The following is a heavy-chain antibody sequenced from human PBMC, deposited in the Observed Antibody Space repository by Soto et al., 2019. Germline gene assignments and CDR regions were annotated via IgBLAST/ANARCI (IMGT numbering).Heavy chain of an antibody. CDR3: ARVVAATHNDY. J-gene: IGHJ4*02. CDR1: GGSISSGGYY. D-gene: IGHD2-15*01. V-gene: IGHV4-31*03. CDR2: IYYSGST. Sequence: QVQLQESGPGLVKPSQNLSLTCTVSGGSISSGGYYWSWIRQHPGKGLEWIGYIYYSGSTYYNPSLRSRVTISVDTSKNQFFLKVNSVTAADTAVYYCARVVAATHNDYWGQGTLVTVSS.